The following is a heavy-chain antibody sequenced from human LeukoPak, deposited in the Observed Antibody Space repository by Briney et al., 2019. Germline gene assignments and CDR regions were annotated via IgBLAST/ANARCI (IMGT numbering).Heavy chain of an antibody. CDR2: ISGSGGST. CDR3: AKSIGDRGDY. D-gene: IGHD3-10*01. CDR1: GFTFSSYA. V-gene: IGHV3-23*01. J-gene: IGHJ4*02. Sequence: GGSLRLSCAVSGFTFSSYAMSWVRQAPGKGLEWVSGISGSGGSTYYADSVKSRFTISRDNFKKTLYMQMNSLRAKDTAVYYCAKSIGDRGDYWGQGTLVTVSS.